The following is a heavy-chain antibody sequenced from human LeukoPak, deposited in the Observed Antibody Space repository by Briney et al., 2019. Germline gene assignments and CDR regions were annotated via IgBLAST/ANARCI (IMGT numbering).Heavy chain of an antibody. D-gene: IGHD3-22*01. CDR3: ARGPGDDSSGYSVEYFQH. CDR2: ISGSGGGT. CDR1: GFTFSTSA. J-gene: IGHJ1*01. V-gene: IGHV3-23*01. Sequence: GESLRLSCAASGFTFSTSAMSWVRQAPGKGLEWVSNISGSGGGTYYADSVKGRFTISRDNSNNTLYLQMNSLRAEDTAVYYCARGPGDDSSGYSVEYFQHWGQGTLVTVSS.